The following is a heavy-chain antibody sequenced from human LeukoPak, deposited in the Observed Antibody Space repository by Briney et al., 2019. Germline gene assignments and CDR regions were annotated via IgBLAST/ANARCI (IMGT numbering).Heavy chain of an antibody. CDR1: GFTFSSYS. Sequence: GGSLRLSCAASGFTFSSYSMNWVRQAPGKGLEWVSSISSSSYIYYADSVKGRFTISRDNAKNSLYLQMNSLRAEDTAVYYCARDEAAAGTASHWGQGTLVTVSS. D-gene: IGHD6-13*01. J-gene: IGHJ4*02. V-gene: IGHV3-21*01. CDR2: ISSSSYI. CDR3: ARDEAAAGTASH.